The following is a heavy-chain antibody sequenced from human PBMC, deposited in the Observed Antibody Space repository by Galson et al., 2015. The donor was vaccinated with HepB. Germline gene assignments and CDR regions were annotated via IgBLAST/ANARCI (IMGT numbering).Heavy chain of an antibody. CDR2: ISSSSSYI. J-gene: IGHJ4*02. D-gene: IGHD6-13*01. V-gene: IGHV3-21*01. CDR3: ARWLSSSWYGDY. Sequence: SLRLSCAASGFTFSRNSMNWVRQAPGKGLEWVSSISSSSSYIYYADSVKGRFTISRDNAKNSLYLQMNSLRAEDTAVYYCARWLSSSWYGDYWGQGTLVTVSS. CDR1: GFTFSRNS.